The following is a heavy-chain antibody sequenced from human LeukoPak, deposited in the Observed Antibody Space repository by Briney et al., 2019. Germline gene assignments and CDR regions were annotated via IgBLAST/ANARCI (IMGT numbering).Heavy chain of an antibody. V-gene: IGHV4-34*01. J-gene: IGHJ5*02. CDR1: GGSFSDYF. Sequence: SETLSLTCAVYGGSFSDYFWSWIRQPPEKGLEWIGEINHSGSTNYNPSLKSHITMSLDTSKDQFSLKLSSVTAADTAVYYCARVYSSSGYNWFDPWGQGTLVTVSS. D-gene: IGHD6-6*01. CDR3: ARVYSSSGYNWFDP. CDR2: INHSGST.